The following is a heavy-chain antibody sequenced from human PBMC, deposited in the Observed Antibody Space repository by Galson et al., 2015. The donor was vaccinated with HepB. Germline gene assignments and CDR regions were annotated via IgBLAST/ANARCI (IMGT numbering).Heavy chain of an antibody. D-gene: IGHD2-15*01. CDR1: GFTFSGSA. V-gene: IGHV3-73*01. CDR2: IRSKANSYAT. Sequence: SLRLSCAASGFTFSGSAMHWVRQASGKGLEWVGRIRSKANSYATAYAASVKGRFTISRDDSKNTAYLQMNSLKTEDTAVYYCTRGVGYCSGGSCQHYYYYGMDVWGQGTTVAVSS. CDR3: TRGVGYCSGGSCQHYYYYGMDV. J-gene: IGHJ6*02.